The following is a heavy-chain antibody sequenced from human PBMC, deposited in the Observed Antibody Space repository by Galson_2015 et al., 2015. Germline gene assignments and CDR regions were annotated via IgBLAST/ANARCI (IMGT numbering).Heavy chain of an antibody. V-gene: IGHV3-33*01. D-gene: IGHD1-14*01. CDR1: GFTFSSYG. CDR3: ARSPEPRSGYYGMDV. Sequence: LRLSCAASGFTFSSYGMHWVRQAPGKGLEWVAVIWYDGSNKYYADSVKGRFTISRDNSKNTLYLQMNSLRAEDTAVYYCARSPEPRSGYYGMDVWGQGTTVTVSS. J-gene: IGHJ6*02. CDR2: IWYDGSNK.